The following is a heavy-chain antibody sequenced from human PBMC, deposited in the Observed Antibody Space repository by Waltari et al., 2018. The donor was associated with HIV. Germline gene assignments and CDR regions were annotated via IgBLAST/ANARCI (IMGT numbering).Heavy chain of an antibody. J-gene: IGHJ5*02. CDR3: ARGVRYLTP. CDR1: GFKINPAF. Sequence: VETGGILVHPGGSLSLSCAASGFKINPAFISWVRQSVGIGPEWVGVIYTNGETHFADSVRGRFFISRDDSGNRVSLQMNTVKSEDTASYMCARGVRYLTPWGQGTPVTVSS. D-gene: IGHD2-2*01. CDR2: IYTNGET. V-gene: IGHV3-53*02.